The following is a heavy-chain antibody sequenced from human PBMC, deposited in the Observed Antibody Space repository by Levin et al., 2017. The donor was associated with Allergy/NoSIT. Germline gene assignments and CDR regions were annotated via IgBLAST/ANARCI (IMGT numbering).Heavy chain of an antibody. V-gene: IGHV4-31*03. Sequence: KASETLSLTCSVSGGSMKNGSYYWSWIRQHPGKGLEWIGYIYSSGGTHYNPSLKSRLTISIDTSKNQISLKLRSVTAADTAVYYCARDDFAPRSSGWANWFDPWGQGTLVTVSS. CDR3: ARDDFAPRSSGWANWFDP. D-gene: IGHD6-19*01. CDR1: GGSMKNGSYY. CDR2: IYSSGGT. J-gene: IGHJ5*02.